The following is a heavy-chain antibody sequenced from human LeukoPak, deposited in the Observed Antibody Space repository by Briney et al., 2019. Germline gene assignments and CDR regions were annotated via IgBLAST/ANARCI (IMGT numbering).Heavy chain of an antibody. CDR3: ARGSVGIVLMVYGALGY. Sequence: ASVKVSCKASGYTFTSYYMHWVRQAPGQGLEWMGIINPSGGSTSYAQKFQGRVTITADESTSTAYMELSSLRSEDTAVYYCARGSVGIVLMVYGALGYWGQGTLVTVSS. V-gene: IGHV1-46*01. D-gene: IGHD2-8*01. CDR1: GYTFTSYY. CDR2: INPSGGST. J-gene: IGHJ4*02.